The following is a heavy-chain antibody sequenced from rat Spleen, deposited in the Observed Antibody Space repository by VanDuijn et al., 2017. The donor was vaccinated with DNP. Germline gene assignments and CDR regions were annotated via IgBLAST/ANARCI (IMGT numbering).Heavy chain of an antibody. CDR3: ARDGKLAN. J-gene: IGHJ2*01. V-gene: IGHV5-19*01. D-gene: IGHD5-1*01. CDR2: ISPSGGST. Sequence: EVQLVESGGGLVQPGRSLKLSCAASGFTFSNYDMAWVRQAPTKGLEWVASISPSGGSTYYRDSVKGRFTISRDNAKSTLYLQLSKLGSEDTAIYYCARDGKLANWGQGVMVTVSS. CDR1: GFTFSNYD.